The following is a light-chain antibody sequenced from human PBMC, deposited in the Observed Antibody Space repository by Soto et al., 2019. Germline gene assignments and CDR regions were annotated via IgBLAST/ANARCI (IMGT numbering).Light chain of an antibody. Sequence: QSAESQSASAHWSLGHSIAISCTGTSRDIGGYKYVSWYQQHPGKAPKLIIFEVSNRPSGVSDRFSGSNSGNTASLTISGLQAEEEADYYCTSYSRYRVMVFGGGTKVTVL. CDR3: TSYSRYRVMV. CDR1: SRDIGGYKY. CDR2: EVS. V-gene: IGLV2-14*01. J-gene: IGLJ3*02.